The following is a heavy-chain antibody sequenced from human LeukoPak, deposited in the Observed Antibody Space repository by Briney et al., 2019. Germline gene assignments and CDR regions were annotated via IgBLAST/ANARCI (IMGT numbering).Heavy chain of an antibody. CDR1: GGSISNYY. J-gene: IGHJ4*02. D-gene: IGHD4-17*01. Sequence: SETLSLTCTVSGGSISNYYWSWIRQPAGKGLEWIGRIYTSGSTSYNPFLQSRVSMSVDTSKNQFSLSLSSVTAADTAVYYCARFSYGDYYFDYWGQGTLVTVSS. CDR3: ARFSYGDYYFDY. V-gene: IGHV4-4*07. CDR2: IYTSGST.